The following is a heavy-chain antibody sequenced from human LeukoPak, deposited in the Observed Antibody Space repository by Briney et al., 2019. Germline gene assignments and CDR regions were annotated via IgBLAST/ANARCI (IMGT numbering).Heavy chain of an antibody. D-gene: IGHD6-6*01. J-gene: IGHJ4*02. CDR3: ARQSSSSFAPIDY. Sequence: SETLSLTRTVSGGSISTYYWSWIRQPPGKGLEWIGYIYYSGSTNYNPSLNSRVTISVDTSKNQFSLKLSSVTAADTAVYYCARQSSSSFAPIDYWGQGTLVTVSS. CDR1: GGSISTYY. V-gene: IGHV4-59*01. CDR2: IYYSGST.